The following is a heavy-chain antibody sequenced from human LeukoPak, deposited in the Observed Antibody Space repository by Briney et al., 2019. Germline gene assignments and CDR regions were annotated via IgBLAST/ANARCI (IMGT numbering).Heavy chain of an antibody. Sequence: PGGSLRLSCAASGFTFSSYAMSWVRQAPGKGLEWVSAISGSGGSTYYADSVKGRFTISRDNSKNTLYLQMNSLRAEDTAVYYCAKELGYCSGGSCHDAFDIWGQGTMVTVSS. CDR2: ISGSGGST. CDR1: GFTFSSYA. CDR3: AKELGYCSGGSCHDAFDI. V-gene: IGHV3-23*01. J-gene: IGHJ3*02. D-gene: IGHD2-15*01.